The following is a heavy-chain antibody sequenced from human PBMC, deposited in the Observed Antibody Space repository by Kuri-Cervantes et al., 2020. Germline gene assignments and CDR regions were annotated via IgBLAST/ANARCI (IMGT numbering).Heavy chain of an antibody. D-gene: IGHD3-10*01. V-gene: IGHV3-53*05. Sequence: GESLKISCAASGFTVSSNYMSWVRQAPGKGLEWVSVIYSGGSTYYADSVKGRFTISRDNSKNTLYLQMNSLRSEDTAVYYCARDRYYYTTPDYYGMDVWGQGTTVTVSS. CDR1: GFTVSSNY. CDR3: ARDRYYYTTPDYYGMDV. CDR2: IYSGGST. J-gene: IGHJ6*02.